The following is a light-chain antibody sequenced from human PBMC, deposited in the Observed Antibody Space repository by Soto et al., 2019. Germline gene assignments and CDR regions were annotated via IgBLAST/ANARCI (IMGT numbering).Light chain of an antibody. CDR3: CSYVGGWV. J-gene: IGLJ3*02. Sequence: QSALTQPASVSGSPGQSTTISCTGTSSNIGSYYLVSWYQQHPGRAPKLIIYEDFKRPSGVSNRFSTSKSGNTASLTISGLQAEDEADYYCCSYVGGWVFGGGTKLTV. V-gene: IGLV2-23*01. CDR1: SSNIGSYYL. CDR2: EDF.